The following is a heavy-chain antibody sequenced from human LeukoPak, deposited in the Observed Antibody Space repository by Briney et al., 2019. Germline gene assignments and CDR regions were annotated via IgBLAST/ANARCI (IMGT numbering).Heavy chain of an antibody. V-gene: IGHV3-30*02. J-gene: IGHJ3*01. Sequence: GGSLRLSCAASGFTFSSYGMHWVRQAPGKGLEWVAFIRYDGSNKYYADSVRGRFIISRDNSKNTLYLEMDSLRAEDTAEYYCAKDYGDYGGLRTFDLWGQGTMVTVSS. CDR1: GFTFSSYG. D-gene: IGHD4-17*01. CDR2: IRYDGSNK. CDR3: AKDYGDYGGLRTFDL.